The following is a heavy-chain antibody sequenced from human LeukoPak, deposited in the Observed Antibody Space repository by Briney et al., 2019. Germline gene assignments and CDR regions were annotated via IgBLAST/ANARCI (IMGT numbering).Heavy chain of an antibody. CDR1: GGSISSSNC. J-gene: IGHJ5*02. V-gene: IGHV4-4*02. D-gene: IGHD3-10*01. CDR2: IYHSGST. CDR3: ARDGYGSGSYSNWFDP. Sequence: SETLSLTCAVSGGSISSSNCWSWVRQPPGKGLEWFGEIYHSGSTNYNPSLKSRVTISVDKSKNQFSLKLSSVTAADTAVYYCARDGYGSGSYSNWFDPWGQGTLVTVSS.